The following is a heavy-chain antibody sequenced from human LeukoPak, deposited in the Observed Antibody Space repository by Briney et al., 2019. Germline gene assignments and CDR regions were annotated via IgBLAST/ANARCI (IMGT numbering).Heavy chain of an antibody. CDR3: ARMEMDPAMITNYFDY. D-gene: IGHD5-18*01. CDR2: IHPSGGGT. J-gene: IGHJ4*02. Sequence: APVKVSCKASGYTFTSNYIHWVRQAPGQGLEWMGVIHPSGGGTNYAPKFQGRVTMTRDTSTTTVFMELSSLTSEDTAIYYCARMEMDPAMITNYFDYWGQGTLVTVSS. V-gene: IGHV1-46*01. CDR1: GYTFTSNY.